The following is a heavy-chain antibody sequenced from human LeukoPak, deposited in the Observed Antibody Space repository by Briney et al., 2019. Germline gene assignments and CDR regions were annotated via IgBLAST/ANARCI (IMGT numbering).Heavy chain of an antibody. Sequence: GGSLRLSCAASGFTFRLYGMHWVRQAPGKGLEWVALISNDGSKTYYAASVKGRFTISRDNSKNTVYLQVSSLRADDTAVYYCAKDSRGANFFGDFDYWGQGTLVTVSS. D-gene: IGHD3-10*01. V-gene: IGHV3-33*06. CDR3: AKDSRGANFFGDFDY. CDR1: GFTFRLYG. CDR2: ISNDGSKT. J-gene: IGHJ4*02.